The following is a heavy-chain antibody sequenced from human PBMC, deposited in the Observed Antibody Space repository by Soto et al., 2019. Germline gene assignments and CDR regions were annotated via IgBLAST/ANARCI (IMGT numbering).Heavy chain of an antibody. V-gene: IGHV3-23*01. J-gene: IGHJ4*02. D-gene: IGHD6-13*01. CDR2: ISGSGGST. CDR1: GFTFSSYA. Sequence: PGGSLRLSCAASGFTFSSYAMSWVRQAPGKGLEWVSAISGSGGSTYYADSVKGRFTISRDNSKNTLYLQMNSLRAEDTAVYYCALGQYTGYSSRNDYWGQGTLITVSS. CDR3: ALGQYTGYSSRNDY.